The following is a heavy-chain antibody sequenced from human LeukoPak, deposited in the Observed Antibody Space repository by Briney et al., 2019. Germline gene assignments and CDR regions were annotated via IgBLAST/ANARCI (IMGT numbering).Heavy chain of an antibody. V-gene: IGHV1-24*01. D-gene: IGHD2-2*01. CDR3: ATTRRYCSSSTCSRFDP. J-gene: IGHJ5*02. CDR1: GYTLTELS. CDR2: FDPEDGET. Sequence: ASVRVSCKVSGYTLTELSMHWVRQAPGKGLEWMGGFDPEDGETIYAQNFQGRVTMTEDKSTDTAYMELSSLRSEDTAVYYCATTRRYCSSSTCSRFDPWGQEPWSPSPQ.